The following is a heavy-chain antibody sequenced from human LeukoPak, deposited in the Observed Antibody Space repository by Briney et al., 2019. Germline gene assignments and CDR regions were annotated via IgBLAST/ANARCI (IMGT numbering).Heavy chain of an antibody. J-gene: IGHJ1*01. CDR3: ARGSPTQYCSGGSCYSGYFQH. V-gene: IGHV4-59*01. CDR2: LYSSGST. D-gene: IGHD2-15*01. Sequence: SETLSLTCTVSGGSISSYYWSWIRQPPGKGLEWIGFLYSSGSTNYNPSLKSRVTMSVDTSKSQFSLKLNSVTAADTAVYYCARGSPTQYCSGGSCYSGYFQHWGQGTLVTVSS. CDR1: GGSISSYY.